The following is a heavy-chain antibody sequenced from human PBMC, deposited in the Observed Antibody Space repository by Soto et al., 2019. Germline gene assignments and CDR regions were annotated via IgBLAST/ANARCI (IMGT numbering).Heavy chain of an antibody. CDR1: GFTFGSYA. V-gene: IGHV3-23*01. D-gene: IGHD1-26*01. J-gene: IGHJ6*02. CDR2: ISSSGGST. Sequence: EGQLLESGGDLVQPGGSLRLSCAASGFTFGSYAMTWVRQAPGKGLEWVSTISSSGGSTWYADSVKGRFSISRDNSKKMLHMQMNTLRVEDTAVYYCAKGTEWAPGAYYGMDVWGQGTTVTVSS. CDR3: AKGTEWAPGAYYGMDV.